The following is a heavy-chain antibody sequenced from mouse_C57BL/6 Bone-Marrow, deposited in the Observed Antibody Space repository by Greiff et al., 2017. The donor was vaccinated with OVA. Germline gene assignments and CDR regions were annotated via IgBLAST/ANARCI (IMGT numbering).Heavy chain of an antibody. CDR2: IRSKSNNYAT. V-gene: IGHV10-1*01. J-gene: IGHJ3*01. Sequence: EVKLQESGGGLVQPKGSLKLSCAASGFSFNTYAMNWVRQAPGKGLEWVARIRSKSNNYATYYADSVKDRFTISKDDSESMLYLQMNNLKTEDTAMYYCVRHGSGGFAYWGQGTLVTVSA. CDR3: VRHGSGGFAY. CDR1: GFSFNTYA. D-gene: IGHD4-1*01.